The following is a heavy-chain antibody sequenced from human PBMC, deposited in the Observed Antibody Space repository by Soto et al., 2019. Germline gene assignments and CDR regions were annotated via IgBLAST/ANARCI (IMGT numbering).Heavy chain of an antibody. CDR1: GFTFSSYW. D-gene: IGHD2-2*01. J-gene: IGHJ6*02. CDR2: INSDGSST. Sequence: GGSLRLSCAASGFTFSSYWMHWVRQAPGKGLVWVSRINSDGSSTSYADSVKGRFTISRDNAKNTLYLQMNSLRGEDTAVYYCARGDIVVVPAAILAGGYYYYSGMDVWGQGTTVTVSS. CDR3: ARGDIVVVPAAILAGGYYYYSGMDV. V-gene: IGHV3-74*01.